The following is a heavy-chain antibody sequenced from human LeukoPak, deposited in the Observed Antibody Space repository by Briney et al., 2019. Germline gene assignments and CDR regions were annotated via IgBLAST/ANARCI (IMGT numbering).Heavy chain of an antibody. Sequence: PGGSLRLSCAASGFNFSGYGMHWVRQAPGKGLEWVSMISFDGNNKYYSDSVKGRFTISRDNSNSTLYPQMSSLTSEDTATYYCAKFVVQRLLRRGGGLDIWGQGTTVTVSS. J-gene: IGHJ6*02. CDR1: GFNFSGYG. CDR3: AKFVVQRLLRRGGGLDI. D-gene: IGHD6-25*01. V-gene: IGHV3-30*18. CDR2: ISFDGNNK.